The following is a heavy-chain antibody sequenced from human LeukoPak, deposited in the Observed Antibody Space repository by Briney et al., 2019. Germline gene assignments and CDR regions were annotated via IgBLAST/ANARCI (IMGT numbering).Heavy chain of an antibody. J-gene: IGHJ4*02. CDR2: ISSSSSYI. D-gene: IGHD7-27*01. CDR3: ARGPMGTYYFDC. Sequence: GGSLRLSCAASGFTFSSYNMNWVRQAPGKGLEWVSSISSSSSYIYHADSVRGRFTISRDNAKSSLYLQMNSLRADDTAVYYCARGPMGTYYFDCWGQGTLVTVSS. V-gene: IGHV3-21*01. CDR1: GFTFSSYN.